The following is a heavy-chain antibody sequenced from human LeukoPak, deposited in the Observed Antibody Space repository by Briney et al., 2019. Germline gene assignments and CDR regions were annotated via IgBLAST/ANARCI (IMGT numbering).Heavy chain of an antibody. CDR3: AKDRLSNGDPAAY. Sequence: GGSLRLSCAASGFTFSSYAMSWVRQAPGKGLEWVSVISGSGGSTFYADSVKGRFTISRDNSKITLYLQMNSLRAEDTAVYYCAKDRLSNGDPAAYWGRGTLVTVSS. D-gene: IGHD4-17*01. CDR2: ISGSGGST. J-gene: IGHJ4*02. CDR1: GFTFSSYA. V-gene: IGHV3-23*01.